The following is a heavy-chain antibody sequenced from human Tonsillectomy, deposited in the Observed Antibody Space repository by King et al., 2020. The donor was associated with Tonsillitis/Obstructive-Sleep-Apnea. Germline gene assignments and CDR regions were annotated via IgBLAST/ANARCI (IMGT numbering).Heavy chain of an antibody. Sequence: EVQLVESGGGLVQPGGSLRLSCAASGFTFISYWMHWGRQAPGKVLVWGSRINSDGSSTSYAECLKGRFIISRDNAKNTLYLQMNSLRAEDPAVYYCATSPYYYYMDVWGKGTTVTVSS. CDR1: GFTFISYW. J-gene: IGHJ6*03. V-gene: IGHV3-74*01. CDR2: INSDGSST. CDR3: ATSPYYYYMDV.